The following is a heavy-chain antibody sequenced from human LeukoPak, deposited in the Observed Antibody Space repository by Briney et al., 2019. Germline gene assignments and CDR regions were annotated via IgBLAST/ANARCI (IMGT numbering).Heavy chain of an antibody. CDR3: ARAIGLDFDF. CDR1: GFTFSSYW. J-gene: IGHJ4*02. CDR2: INTGGSTT. V-gene: IGHV3-74*01. D-gene: IGHD2/OR15-2a*01. Sequence: PGGSLRLSCAASGFTFSSYWMHWVRQAPGKGLVWVSRINTGGSTTDYADSVKGRFTISRDNAKNTLYLQMNSLRAEDTAMYYCARAIGLDFDFWGQGTLVTVSS.